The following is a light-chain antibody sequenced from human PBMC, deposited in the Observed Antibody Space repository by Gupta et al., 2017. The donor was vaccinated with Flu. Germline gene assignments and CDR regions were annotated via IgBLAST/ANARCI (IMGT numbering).Light chain of an antibody. V-gene: IGLV2-14*01. J-gene: IGLJ3*02. CDR1: SDGSCYNY. Sequence: SDGSCYNYVYWYQQHPGKAPNLFIYDSSNRPSAVSYRFSSSKSGNTVSLTISGLQAEDEADYYCRAYTSNNTLVFGGGTKLTVL. CDR2: DSS. CDR3: RAYTSNNTLV.